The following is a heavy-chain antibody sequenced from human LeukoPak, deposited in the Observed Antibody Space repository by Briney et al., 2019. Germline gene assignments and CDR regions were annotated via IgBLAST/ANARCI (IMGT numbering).Heavy chain of an antibody. CDR3: AREPGIAAAGTEYYFDY. Sequence: GGSLRLSCAASGFTFSSYGMHWVRQAPGKGLEWVAFIRYDGSNKYYADSVKGRFTISRDNSKNTLYLQMNSLRAEDTAVYYCAREPGIAAAGTEYYFDYWGQGTLVTVSS. V-gene: IGHV3-30*02. CDR2: IRYDGSNK. CDR1: GFTFSSYG. D-gene: IGHD6-13*01. J-gene: IGHJ4*02.